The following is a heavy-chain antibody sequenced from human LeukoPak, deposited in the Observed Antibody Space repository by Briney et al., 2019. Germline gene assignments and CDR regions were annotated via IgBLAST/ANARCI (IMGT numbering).Heavy chain of an antibody. CDR1: GFTLSDYY. D-gene: IGHD2-21*02. V-gene: IGHV3-11*06. CDR3: ARHIVLVTAIDGFDI. J-gene: IGHJ3*02. Sequence: GGSLRLSCAASGFTLSDYYMAWVRQAPGKGLEWVSYMSSRSTTYTTYEDSVRGRFTISRNNARNSVYLQMNSVRAEDTAVYYCARHIVLVTAIDGFDIWGQGTMVTVSS. CDR2: MSSRSTTYT.